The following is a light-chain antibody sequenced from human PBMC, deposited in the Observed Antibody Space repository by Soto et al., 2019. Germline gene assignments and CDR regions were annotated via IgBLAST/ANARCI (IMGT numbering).Light chain of an antibody. CDR3: AAWNDSLNSHI. J-gene: IGLJ1*01. Sequence: SLLSQPRSACVTLGERDTISYSRSSSNIGTSSVHWFQPLPGTAPKLLISTTNQRPSGVPERFSGSKSGTSASLAISGLQSEDEADYYCAAWNDSLNSHIFGTVTKVTVL. V-gene: IGLV1-44*01. CDR1: SSNIGTSS. CDR2: TTN.